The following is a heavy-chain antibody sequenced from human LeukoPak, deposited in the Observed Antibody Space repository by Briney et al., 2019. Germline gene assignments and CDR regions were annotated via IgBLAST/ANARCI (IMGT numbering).Heavy chain of an antibody. CDR3: AREKRGSDYFDY. Sequence: SQTLSLTCTVSGGSISSGGYYWSWIRQHPGKGLEWIGYIYYSGSTYYNPSLKSRVTISADTSKNQFSLKLSSVTAADTAVYYCAREKRGSDYFDYWGQGTLVTVSS. CDR1: GGSISSGGYY. CDR2: IYYSGST. V-gene: IGHV4-31*03. D-gene: IGHD3-10*01. J-gene: IGHJ4*02.